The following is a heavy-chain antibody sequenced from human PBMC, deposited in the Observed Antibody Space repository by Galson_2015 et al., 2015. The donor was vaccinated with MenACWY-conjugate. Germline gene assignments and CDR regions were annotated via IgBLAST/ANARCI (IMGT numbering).Heavy chain of an antibody. CDR3: VRESIRVVPAVLRGGYFDY. D-gene: IGHD2-2*01. J-gene: IGHJ4*02. Sequence: SVKVSCKASGYTFTTYAMHWVRQAPGQRLEWMGWINPANGNTKYSQNFQGRLTFTRDTSATTVYMELSSLRSEDTAMFYCVRESIRVVPAVLRGGYFDYWGQGPLVTVSS. CDR2: INPANGNT. V-gene: IGHV1-3*01. CDR1: GYTFTTYA.